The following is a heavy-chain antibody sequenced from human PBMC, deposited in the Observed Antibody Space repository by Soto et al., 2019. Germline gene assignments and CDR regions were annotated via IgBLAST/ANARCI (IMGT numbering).Heavy chain of an antibody. CDR2: IYYSGST. V-gene: IGHV4-59*01. CDR3: ARAVLPATAPFDC. D-gene: IGHD2-2*01. Sequence: QVQLQESGPRLVKPSETLSLTCIVSGGSISSYYWSWIRQPPGKGLEWIGYIYYSGSTNYNPSLKSRVTTSVDTAKNQFSLRLSSVTAADTAVYCCARAVLPATAPFDCWGQGTLVTVSS. CDR1: GGSISSYY. J-gene: IGHJ4*02.